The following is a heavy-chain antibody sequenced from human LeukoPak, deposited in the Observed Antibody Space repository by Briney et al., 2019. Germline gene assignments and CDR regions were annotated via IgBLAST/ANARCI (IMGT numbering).Heavy chain of an antibody. V-gene: IGHV3-33*01. CDR3: ARASGPFDY. J-gene: IGHJ4*02. D-gene: IGHD3-10*01. CDR2: IWYDGSNK. CDR1: GFTFSTYG. Sequence: GGSLRLSCAASGFTFSTYGMHWVRQAPGKGLEWVAVIWYDGSNKYYADSVQGRFTISRDNSKNTLYLQMNSPRAEDTAVYSCARASGPFDYWGQGTLVTVSS.